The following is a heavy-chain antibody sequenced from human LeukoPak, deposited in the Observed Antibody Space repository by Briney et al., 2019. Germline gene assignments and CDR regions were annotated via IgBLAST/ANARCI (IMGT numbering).Heavy chain of an antibody. CDR2: INSGGDYK. D-gene: IGHD3-9*01. V-gene: IGHV3-21*01. CDR1: GFTFNTFN. Sequence: PAGCLRPSCASSGFTFNTFNMSWFRQAPGKGLEWVSSINSGGDYKYYGDSVKGRFTTSRDNAKNSLSLQLNTLRVEDTAIYYCARGHYDVLASSYKWTPDYWGQGTLVTVSS. CDR3: ARGHYDVLASSYKWTPDY. J-gene: IGHJ4*02.